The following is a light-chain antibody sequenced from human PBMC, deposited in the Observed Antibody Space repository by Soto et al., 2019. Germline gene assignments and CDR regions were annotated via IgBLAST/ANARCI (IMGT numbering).Light chain of an antibody. V-gene: IGLV1-51*01. CDR1: RSNIGSNG. CDR3: GTWDSSLSAVV. J-gene: IGLJ2*01. CDR2: DNN. Sequence: QSVLTQPPSASGTPGQRVTISCSGRRSNIGSNGVDWYQQLPGTAPKLLIYDNNKRPSGIPDRFSGSKSGTSATLGITGLQTGDEADYYCGTWDSSLSAVVFGGGTKLTVL.